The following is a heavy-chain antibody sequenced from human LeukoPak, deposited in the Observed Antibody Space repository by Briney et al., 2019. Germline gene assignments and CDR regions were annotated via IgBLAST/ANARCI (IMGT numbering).Heavy chain of an antibody. Sequence: GGSLRLSCAAFGFTFTSYSMNWVRQAPGKGLEWVSTISGGGGSTYYADSVKGRFTISRDNSKNTLYLQVNSLRAEDTAVYYCARGTAGYHSSYFDYWGQGTLVTVSS. CDR1: GFTFTSYS. V-gene: IGHV3-23*01. D-gene: IGHD3-16*02. CDR3: ARGTAGYHSSYFDY. J-gene: IGHJ4*02. CDR2: ISGGGGST.